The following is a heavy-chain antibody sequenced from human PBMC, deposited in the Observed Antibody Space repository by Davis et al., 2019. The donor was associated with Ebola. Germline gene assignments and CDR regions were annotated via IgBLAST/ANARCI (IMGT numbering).Heavy chain of an antibody. J-gene: IGHJ2*01. D-gene: IGHD4-17*01. CDR2: IYRDGRT. V-gene: IGHV3-66*04. CDR1: ELIVSDNY. CDR3: ARHASGDFWYFGL. Sequence: GGSLRLSCAASELIVSDNYMSWVRQDPGKRLELVSVIYRDGRTYYAVSVKGRFAISRDNSKNTLYLQMNNLRAEDTAVYYCARHASGDFWYFGLWGRGTLVTVSS.